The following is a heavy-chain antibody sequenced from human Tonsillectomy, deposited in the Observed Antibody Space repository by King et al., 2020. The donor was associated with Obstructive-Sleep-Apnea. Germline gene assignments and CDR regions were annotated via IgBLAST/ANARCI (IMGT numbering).Heavy chain of an antibody. CDR1: GYSISSGYY. V-gene: IGHV4-38-2*02. CDR2: IYHSGST. J-gene: IGHJ5*02. CDR3: ARDPFYDGSGYFIAWFDP. D-gene: IGHD3-22*01. Sequence: VQLQESGPGLVKPSETLSLTCTVSGYSISSGYYWGWIRKPPGKGLEWIGSIYHSGSTYYNPSLKSRVTISVDTSKNQFSLNLSLVTAADTAVYYCARDPFYDGSGYFIAWFDPWGQGTLVTVSS.